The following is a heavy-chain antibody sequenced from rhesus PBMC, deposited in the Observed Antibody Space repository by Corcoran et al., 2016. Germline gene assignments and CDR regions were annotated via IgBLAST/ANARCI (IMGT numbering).Heavy chain of an antibody. D-gene: IGHD2-21*01. J-gene: IGHJ4*01. V-gene: IGHV4-169*02. Sequence: QLQLQESGPGLVKPSETLSVTCAVSGGSISSSYWSWIRQAPGKGLEWIGYIYGSGSSTNYNPSLKSRVTLSVDTSKNQLSLKLSSVTTADTAVYYCARDPSSYCTGSGCYGGYFDYWGQGVLVTVSS. CDR2: IYGSGSST. CDR3: ARDPSSYCTGSGCYGGYFDY. CDR1: GGSISSSY.